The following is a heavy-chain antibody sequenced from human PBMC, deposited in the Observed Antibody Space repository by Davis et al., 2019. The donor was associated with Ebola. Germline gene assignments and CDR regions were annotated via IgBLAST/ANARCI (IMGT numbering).Heavy chain of an antibody. D-gene: IGHD3-9*01. CDR3: ARVNAVTGYSRFDP. CDR1: GFTFSNYG. CDR2: INWGGDRS. V-gene: IGHV3-20*01. J-gene: IGHJ5*02. Sequence: GESLKISCAASGFTFSNYGMHWVRLPPGKGLEWVSTINWGGDRSDYADSVKGRFTLSRDNAKNSLYLRMNSLRVEDTALYHCARVNAVTGYSRFDPWGQGTLVTVSP.